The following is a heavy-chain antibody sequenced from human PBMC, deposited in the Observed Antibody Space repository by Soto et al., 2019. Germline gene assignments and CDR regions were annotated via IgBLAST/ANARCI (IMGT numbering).Heavy chain of an antibody. V-gene: IGHV1-69*02. CDR2: IIPILGIA. D-gene: IGHD4-17*01. CDR3: ARGMNYGGNSTTNYYFDY. CDR1: GGTFSSYT. Sequence: QVQLVQSGAEVKKPGSSVKVSCKASGGTFSSYTISWVRQAPGQGLEWMGRIIPILGIANYAQKFQGRVTITADKSPSPAYMEVSSLRSEDMAVYYCARGMNYGGNSTTNYYFDYWGQGTLVTVSS. J-gene: IGHJ4*02.